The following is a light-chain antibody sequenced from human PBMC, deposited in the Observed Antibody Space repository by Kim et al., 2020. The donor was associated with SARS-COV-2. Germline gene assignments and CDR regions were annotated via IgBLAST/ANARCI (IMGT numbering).Light chain of an antibody. V-gene: IGKV3-11*01. Sequence: SPGERAPPSCRASQSVSSYLAWYQQKPGQAPRLLIYDASNRATGIPARFSGSGSGTDFTLTISSLEPEDFAVYYCQQRSNWPPYSFGQGTKLEI. CDR3: QQRSNWPPYS. CDR1: QSVSSY. J-gene: IGKJ2*03. CDR2: DAS.